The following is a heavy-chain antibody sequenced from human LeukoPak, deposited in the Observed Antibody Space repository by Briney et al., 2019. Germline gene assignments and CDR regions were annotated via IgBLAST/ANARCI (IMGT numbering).Heavy chain of an antibody. D-gene: IGHD3-10*02. V-gene: IGHV3-21*01. CDR1: GFTFSTYS. CDR3: AELGITMIGGV. Sequence: GGSLRLSCAASGFTFSTYSMTWVRQAPGKGLEWVSSISSSSSYIYYADSVKGRFTISRDNAKNSLYLQMNSLRAEDTAVYYCAELGITMIGGVWGKGTTVTISS. J-gene: IGHJ6*04. CDR2: ISSSSSYI.